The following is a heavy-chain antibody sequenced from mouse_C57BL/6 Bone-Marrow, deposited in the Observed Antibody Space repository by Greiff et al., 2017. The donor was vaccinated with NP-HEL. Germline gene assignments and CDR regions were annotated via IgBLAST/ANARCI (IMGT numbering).Heavy chain of an antibody. CDR1: GYAFTNYL. V-gene: IGHV1-54*01. CDR3: ARNGGPQEAWFAY. Sequence: QVQLQQSGAELVRPGTSVKASCKASGYAFTNYLIEWVKQRPGQGLEWIGVINPGSGGTNYNEKFKGKATMTAEKSSSTAYMQLISLTSEDSAVYFCARNGGPQEAWFAYWGQGTLVTVSA. J-gene: IGHJ3*01. CDR2: INPGSGGT.